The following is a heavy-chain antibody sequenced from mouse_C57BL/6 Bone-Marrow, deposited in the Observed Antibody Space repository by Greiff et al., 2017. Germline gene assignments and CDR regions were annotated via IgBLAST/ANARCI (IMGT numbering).Heavy chain of an antibody. CDR1: GFTFSSYA. D-gene: IGHD1-1*01. CDR3: AREVIYYYGSYYWYFDV. J-gene: IGHJ1*03. Sequence: EVKLMESGGGLVKPGGSLKLSCAASGFTFSSYAMSWVRQTPEKRLEWVATISDVGSYTYYPDNVKGRFTISRDNAKNNLYLQMSHLKSEDTAMYYCAREVIYYYGSYYWYFDVWGTGTTVTVSS. CDR2: ISDVGSYT. V-gene: IGHV5-4*01.